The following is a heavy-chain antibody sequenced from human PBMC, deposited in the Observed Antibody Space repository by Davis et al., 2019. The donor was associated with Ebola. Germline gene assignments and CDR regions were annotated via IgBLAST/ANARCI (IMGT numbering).Heavy chain of an antibody. CDR2: IYAGDSDT. Sequence: GESLKIPCKGSGYGFANYWIACVRQTPGKGLEWMGVIYAGDSDTRYSPSFEGQVTMSVDRSIPTAYLQWSTLKASDTATYYCARQESLYGWIDHWGQGTLVTVSS. D-gene: IGHD3-10*01. V-gene: IGHV5-51*01. CDR1: GYGFANYW. J-gene: IGHJ4*02. CDR3: ARQESLYGWIDH.